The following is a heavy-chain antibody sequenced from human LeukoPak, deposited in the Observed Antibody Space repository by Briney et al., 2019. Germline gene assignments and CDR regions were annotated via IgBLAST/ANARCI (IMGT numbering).Heavy chain of an antibody. CDR1: GGSITSGRYY. Sequence: TLSLTCTVSGGSITSGRYYWSWIRQFPGKGLEWIGYSYYSGSTHYKPSLKSRVTISLDKSKNQFSLNVTSATAADTAVYYCARATYDLLTGYYLDYWGQGALVIVSS. CDR3: ARATYDLLTGYYLDY. J-gene: IGHJ4*02. V-gene: IGHV4-31*03. D-gene: IGHD3-9*01. CDR2: SYYSGST.